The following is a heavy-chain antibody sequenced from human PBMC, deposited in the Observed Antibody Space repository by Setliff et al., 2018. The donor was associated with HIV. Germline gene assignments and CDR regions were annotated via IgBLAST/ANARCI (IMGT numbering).Heavy chain of an antibody. CDR3: ARIEGDWGAFDM. CDR1: GFTFRSYA. V-gene: IGHV5-51*01. J-gene: IGHJ3*02. CDR2: IYPDDSDT. Sequence: PGGSLRLSCAASGFTFRSYAMSWVRQAPGKGLEWMGIIYPDDSDTTYSPSFQGQVTLSVDKSISTAYLQWNSLKASDTAMYYCARIEGDWGAFDMWGQGTMVTV. D-gene: IGHD3-16*01.